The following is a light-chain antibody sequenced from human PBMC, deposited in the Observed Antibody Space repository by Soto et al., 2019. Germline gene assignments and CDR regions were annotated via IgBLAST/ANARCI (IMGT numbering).Light chain of an antibody. V-gene: IGKV4-1*01. CDR3: QQYYSTPLT. J-gene: IGKJ4*01. CDR1: QSVLYSSNNKNY. Sequence: DIVMTQSPDSLAVYLGERATINYKTRQSVLYSSNNKNYLAWYQHKPGQPPKVLIYWASTRESGVPDRFSGSGSGTDFTLTISSLQAEDVAVYFCQQYYSTPLTFGGGTKVEIK. CDR2: WAS.